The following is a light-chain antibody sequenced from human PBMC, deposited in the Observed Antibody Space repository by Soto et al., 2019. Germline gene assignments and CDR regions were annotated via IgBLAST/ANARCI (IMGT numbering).Light chain of an antibody. CDR2: EVS. CDR3: CSYVSSKTYV. Sequence: QSVLTQPASVSGSPGQSITISCTGTTTDGGGYNFVSWYQQHPGKVPKLIIYEVSNRPSGVSNRFSGSKSDNTASLTISGLQAEDEADYYCCSYVSSKTYVFGTGTKVTVL. CDR1: TTDGGGYNF. V-gene: IGLV2-14*01. J-gene: IGLJ1*01.